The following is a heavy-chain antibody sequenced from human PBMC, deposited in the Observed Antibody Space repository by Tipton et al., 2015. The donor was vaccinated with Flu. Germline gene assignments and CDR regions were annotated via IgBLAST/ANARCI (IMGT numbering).Heavy chain of an antibody. CDR2: ISASGST. J-gene: IGHJ5*02. CDR3: ARVQDPRYNSLGP. Sequence: LRLSCTVSSGSISDYYWSWIRQPAGKGLEWIGRISASGSTNYNPSLKGRVTISVGTSKNQFSLRLGSVTVADTAMYYCARVQDPRYNSLGPWGRGTLVIVSP. CDR1: SGSISDYY. D-gene: IGHD1-1*01. V-gene: IGHV4-4*07.